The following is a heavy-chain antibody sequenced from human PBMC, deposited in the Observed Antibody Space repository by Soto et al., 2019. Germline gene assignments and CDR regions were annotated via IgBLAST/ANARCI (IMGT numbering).Heavy chain of an antibody. CDR3: ARGLGYCNVGSCSGAFDM. V-gene: IGHV3-21*01. Sequence: EVQLVESGGGLVKPGGSLRLSCTASGLSFSSDSMNWVRQAPGEGLEWVSSISGSSSYIYYADSVKGRFTVSRDNAKNSMYLQMNSLRAEDTALYYCARGLGYCNVGSCSGAFDMWGQGTMVTVSS. D-gene: IGHD2-15*01. J-gene: IGHJ3*02. CDR2: ISGSSSYI. CDR1: GLSFSSDS.